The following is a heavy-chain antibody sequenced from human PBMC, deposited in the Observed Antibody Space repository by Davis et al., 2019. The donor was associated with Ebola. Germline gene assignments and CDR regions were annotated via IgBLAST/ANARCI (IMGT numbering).Heavy chain of an antibody. Sequence: GESLKISCAASGFTFSSYSMNWVRQAPGKGLEWVSAISGSGGSTYYADSVKGRFTISRDNSKNTLYLQMNSLRAEDTAVYYCAKIGVLDFDYWGQGTLVTVSS. CDR2: ISGSGGST. J-gene: IGHJ4*02. V-gene: IGHV3-23*01. CDR3: AKIGVLDFDY. CDR1: GFTFSSYS. D-gene: IGHD3-3*01.